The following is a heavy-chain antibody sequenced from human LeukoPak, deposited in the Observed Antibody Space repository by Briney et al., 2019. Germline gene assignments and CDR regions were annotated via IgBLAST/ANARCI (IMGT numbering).Heavy chain of an antibody. CDR2: IYYSGST. CDR3: ARDGFGAFDI. D-gene: IGHD3-16*01. J-gene: IGHJ3*02. CDR1: GGSIGSYY. Sequence: PSETLSLTCTVSGGSIGSYYWSWIRQPPGKGLEWIGYIYYSGSTNYNPSLKSRVTISVDTSKNQFSLKLSSVTAADTAVYYCARDGFGAFDIWGQGTMVTVSS. V-gene: IGHV4-59*01.